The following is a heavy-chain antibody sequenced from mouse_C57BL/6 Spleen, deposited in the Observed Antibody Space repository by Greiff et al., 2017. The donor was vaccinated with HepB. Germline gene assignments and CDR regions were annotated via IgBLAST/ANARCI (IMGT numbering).Heavy chain of an antibody. Sequence: DVKLQESGPELVKPGASVKMSCKASGYTFTDYNMHWVKQSHGKSLEWIGYINPNNGGTSYNQKFKGKATLTVNKSSSTAYMELRSLTSEDSAVYYCARYSYWYFDVWGTGTTVTVSS. J-gene: IGHJ1*03. CDR2: INPNNGGT. V-gene: IGHV1-22*01. CDR3: ARYSYWYFDV. CDR1: GYTFTDYN.